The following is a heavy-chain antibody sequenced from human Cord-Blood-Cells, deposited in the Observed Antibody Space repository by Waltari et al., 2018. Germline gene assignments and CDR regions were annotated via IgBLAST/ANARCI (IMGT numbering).Heavy chain of an antibody. J-gene: IGHJ6*03. V-gene: IGHV1-8*03. CDR2: MNPNSGNT. CDR1: GYTFTSYD. Sequence: QVQLVQSGAEVKKPGASVKVSCKASGYTFTSYDINWVRQATGQGLEWMGWMNPNSGNTGYAQKFQGRVTITRNTSISTAYMELSSLRSEDTAVYYCARGPSLRFSGIAARPYYYYYYMDVWGKGTT. D-gene: IGHD6-6*01. CDR3: ARGPSLRFSGIAARPYYYYYYMDV.